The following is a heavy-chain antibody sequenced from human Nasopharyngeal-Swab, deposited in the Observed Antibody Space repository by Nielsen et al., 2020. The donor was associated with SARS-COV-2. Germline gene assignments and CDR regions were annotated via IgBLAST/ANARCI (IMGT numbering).Heavy chain of an antibody. CDR1: GFTFSSYA. CDR3: AKDDSRVLRFLERFDY. V-gene: IGHV3-23*01. D-gene: IGHD3-3*01. Sequence: GESLKISCAASGFTFSSYAMSWVRQAPGKGLEWVSAISGSGGSTYYADSVKGRLTISRDNSKNTLYLQMNSLRAEDTAVYYCAKDDSRVLRFLERFDYWGQGTLVTVSS. J-gene: IGHJ4*02. CDR2: ISGSGGST.